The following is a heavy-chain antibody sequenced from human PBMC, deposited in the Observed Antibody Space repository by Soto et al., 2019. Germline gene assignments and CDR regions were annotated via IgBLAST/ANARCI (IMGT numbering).Heavy chain of an antibody. CDR1: GYTFTRYG. CDR3: ARDGSGWYGFQH. V-gene: IGHV1-18*01. Sequence: GASGKVSWKASGYTFTRYGISWGRQAPGQGLEWMGWISAYNGNTNYAQKLQGRVTMTTDTSTSTAYMELRSLRSDDTAVYYCARDGSGWYGFQHWGQGTLVTVSS. J-gene: IGHJ1*01. D-gene: IGHD6-19*01. CDR2: ISAYNGNT.